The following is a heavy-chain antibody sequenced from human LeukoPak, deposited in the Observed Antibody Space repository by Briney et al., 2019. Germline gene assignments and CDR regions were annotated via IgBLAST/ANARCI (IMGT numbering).Heavy chain of an antibody. CDR3: ARDLGSVALFDP. J-gene: IGHJ5*02. Sequence: SETLSLTCAVYGGSFSGYYWSWIRQPPGKGLEWIGEINHSGSTNYNPSLKSRVTISVDTSKNQFSLKLSSVTAADTAVYYCARDLGSVALFDPWGQGTLVTVSS. CDR1: GGSFSGYY. CDR2: INHSGST. D-gene: IGHD6-19*01. V-gene: IGHV4-34*01.